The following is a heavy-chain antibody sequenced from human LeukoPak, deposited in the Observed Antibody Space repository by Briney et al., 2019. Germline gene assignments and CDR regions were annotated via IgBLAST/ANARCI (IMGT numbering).Heavy chain of an antibody. CDR3: ARDPSVYGSGSL. V-gene: IGHV1-69*05. D-gene: IGHD3-10*01. Sequence: SVKVACKASGGTFSSYAISRVRQAPGQGLEWMGGVIPIFGTANYAQKFQGRVTITTDETTSTAYMELSSLRSEDTAVYYCARDPSVYGSGSLWGQGTLVTVSS. CDR2: VIPIFGTA. CDR1: GGTFSSYA. J-gene: IGHJ4*02.